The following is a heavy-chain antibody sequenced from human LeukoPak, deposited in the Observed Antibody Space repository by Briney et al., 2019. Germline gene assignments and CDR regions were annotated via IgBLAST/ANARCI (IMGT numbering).Heavy chain of an antibody. CDR3: ASVPFAGIAAAGYGMDV. Sequence: SVKVSCKASGGTFSSYAISWVRQPPAQGHEWMGRIIPILGIANYAQKFQGRFTITTDKSTSTPYLELSSLRAEDTAVYYCASVPFAGIAAAGYGMDVWGQGTTVTVSS. D-gene: IGHD6-13*01. V-gene: IGHV1-69*04. CDR1: GGTFSSYA. CDR2: IIPILGIA. J-gene: IGHJ6*02.